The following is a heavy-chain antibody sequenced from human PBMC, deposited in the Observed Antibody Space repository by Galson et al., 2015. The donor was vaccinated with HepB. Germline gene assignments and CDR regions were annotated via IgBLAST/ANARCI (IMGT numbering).Heavy chain of an antibody. D-gene: IGHD3-3*01. CDR1: GGSISSSSYY. Sequence: SETLSLTCTVSGGSISSSSYYWGWIRQPPGKGLEWIGSIYYSGSTYYNPSLKSRVTISVDTSKNQFSLKLSSVTAADTAVYYCAEEIFGSLGRYYYYYMDVWGKGTTVTVSS. V-gene: IGHV4-39*01. CDR2: IYYSGST. CDR3: AEEIFGSLGRYYYYYMDV. J-gene: IGHJ6*03.